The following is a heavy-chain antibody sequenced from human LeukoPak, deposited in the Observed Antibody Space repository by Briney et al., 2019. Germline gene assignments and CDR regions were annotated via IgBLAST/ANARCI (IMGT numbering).Heavy chain of an antibody. CDR1: GFTFSSYA. V-gene: IGHV3-30-3*01. CDR2: ISYDGSNK. Sequence: PGRSLRLSCAASGFTFSSYAMHWVRQAPGKGLEWVAVISYDGSNKYYADSVKGRFTISRDNSKNTLYLQMNSLRAEDTAVYYCARDDTSHYYYYYGMDVWGQGTTVTVSS. D-gene: IGHD2-2*01. J-gene: IGHJ6*02. CDR3: ARDDTSHYYYYYGMDV.